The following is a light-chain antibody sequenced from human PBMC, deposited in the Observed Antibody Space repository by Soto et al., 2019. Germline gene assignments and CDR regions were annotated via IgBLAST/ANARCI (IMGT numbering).Light chain of an antibody. V-gene: IGLV2-14*01. CDR2: DVS. CDR3: SSSTSSSTRV. CDR1: SSDVGGYYS. Sequence: QSVLTQPASVSGSPGQSIAISCTGTSSDVGGYYSVSWYQQHPGKAPKLVIYDVSNRPSGVSNRFSGSKSGNTASLTISGRQAEDEADDYCSSSTSSSTRVFGGGTKVTVL. J-gene: IGLJ2*01.